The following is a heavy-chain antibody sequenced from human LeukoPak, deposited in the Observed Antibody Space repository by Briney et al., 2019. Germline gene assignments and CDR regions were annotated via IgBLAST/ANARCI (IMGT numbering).Heavy chain of an antibody. CDR1: GFTFSNYG. V-gene: IGHV3-33*01. J-gene: IGHJ6*02. CDR2: IWYDGSNK. CDR3: ARAYCSSTSCYAFNYYYYGMDV. D-gene: IGHD2-2*01. Sequence: PGGSLRLSCAASGFTFSNYGMHWVRQVPGKGLEWVAVIWYDGSNKYYADSVKGRFTISRDNSKNTLYLQMNSLRAEDTAVYYCARAYCSSTSCYAFNYYYYGMDVWGQGTTVTVSS.